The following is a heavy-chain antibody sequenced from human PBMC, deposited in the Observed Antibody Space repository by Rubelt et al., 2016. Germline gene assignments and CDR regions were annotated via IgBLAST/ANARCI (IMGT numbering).Heavy chain of an antibody. CDR1: GYTFTSYG. CDR3: ARGARRYSMDPRNAFDI. Sequence: QVQLVQSGAEVKKPGASVKVSCKASGYTFTSYGISWVRQAPGQGLEWMGWISAYNGNTNYAQKLQGRVTSTTDTSTSTAYMELRSLRSDDTAVYYCARGARRYSMDPRNAFDIWGQGTMVTVSS. V-gene: IGHV1-18*01. J-gene: IGHJ3*02. CDR2: ISAYNGNT. D-gene: IGHD4-11*01.